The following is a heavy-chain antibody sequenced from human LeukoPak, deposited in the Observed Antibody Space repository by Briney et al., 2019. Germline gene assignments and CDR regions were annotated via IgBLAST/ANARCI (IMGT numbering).Heavy chain of an antibody. CDR3: AELGITMIGGV. J-gene: IGHJ6*04. CDR1: GFTFSSYE. CDR2: ISSSGSTI. Sequence: GGSLRLSCTASGFTFSSYEMNWVRQAPGKGLEWVSYISSSGSTIYYADSVKGRFTISRDNAKNSLYLQMNSLRAEDTAVYYCAELGITMIGGVWGKGTTVTISS. D-gene: IGHD3-10*02. V-gene: IGHV3-48*03.